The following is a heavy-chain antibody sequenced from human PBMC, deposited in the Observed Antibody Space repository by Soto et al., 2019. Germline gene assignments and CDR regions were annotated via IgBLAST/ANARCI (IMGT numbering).Heavy chain of an antibody. CDR1: GGSISSYY. CDR2: IYYSGST. Sequence: SETLSLTCTVSGGSISSYYWSWIRQPPGKGLEWIGYIYYSGSTNYNPSLKSRVTISVDTSKNQFSLELSSVTAADTAVYYCARVRQLGFDYWGQGTLVTVSS. J-gene: IGHJ4*02. D-gene: IGHD6-13*01. V-gene: IGHV4-59*01. CDR3: ARVRQLGFDY.